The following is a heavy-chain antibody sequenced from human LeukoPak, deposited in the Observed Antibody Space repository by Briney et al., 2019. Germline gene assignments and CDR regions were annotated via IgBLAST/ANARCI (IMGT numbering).Heavy chain of an antibody. CDR2: VSGSGGST. J-gene: IGHJ4*02. CDR1: GFTFNSYA. CDR3: AKLGYYDFWSNYLVFDN. V-gene: IGHV3-23*01. Sequence: GGSLRLSCAASGFTFNSYAMTWVRQAPGKGLEWVSAVSGSGGSTYYPYSVEGRFTISRDNSKDTLYLQINSLRVEDTAVYFCAKLGYYDFWSNYLVFDNWGQGTLVTVSS. D-gene: IGHD3-3*01.